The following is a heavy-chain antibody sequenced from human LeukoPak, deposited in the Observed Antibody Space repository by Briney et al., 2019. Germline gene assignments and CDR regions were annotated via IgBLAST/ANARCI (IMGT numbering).Heavy chain of an antibody. Sequence: GGSLRLSCAASGFTFSSYSMNWVRQAPGKGLEWVSSISSSSSYIYYADSVKGRFTISRDNAKNSLYLQMNSLRAEETAVYYCARFKSTQASFDYWGQGTLVTVSS. CDR3: ARFKSTQASFDY. CDR1: GFTFSSYS. V-gene: IGHV3-21*01. J-gene: IGHJ4*02. CDR2: ISSSSSYI.